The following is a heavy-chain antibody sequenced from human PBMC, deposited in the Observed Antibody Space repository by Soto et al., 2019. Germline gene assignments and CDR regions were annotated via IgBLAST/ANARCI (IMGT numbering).Heavy chain of an antibody. CDR3: ARGPIAARRGASDI. CDR2: ISGSSSII. CDR1: GFTFSSYS. Sequence: GGSLRLSCAVSGFTFSSYSMNWVRQAPGKGLEWVSYISGSSSIIYYADSVKGRSTISRDNAKNSLYLQINGLRADDTAVYYCARGPIAARRGASDIWGQGTMVTVSS. J-gene: IGHJ3*02. D-gene: IGHD6-6*01. V-gene: IGHV3-48*01.